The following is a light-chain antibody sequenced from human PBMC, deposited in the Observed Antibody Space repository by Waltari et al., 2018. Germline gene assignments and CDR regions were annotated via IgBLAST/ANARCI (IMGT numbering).Light chain of an antibody. V-gene: IGLV2-8*01. CDR1: SSDIGGYNY. CDR3: SSFAGSTNWV. CDR2: EVT. J-gene: IGLJ3*02. Sequence: QSALTQPPSASGSPGQSVTISCTGTSSDIGGYNYVSWYQQHPGKAPKRMIYEVTKRPSGVPDRVSAAKSGNTASLTVSGLQAEDEAEYYCSSFAGSTNWVFGGGTKRTVL.